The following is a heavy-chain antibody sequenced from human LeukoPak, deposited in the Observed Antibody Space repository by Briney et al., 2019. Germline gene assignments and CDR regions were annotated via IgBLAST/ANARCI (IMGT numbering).Heavy chain of an antibody. CDR1: GCSFTSSA. CDR2: ILPIIGSA. V-gene: IGHV1-69*05. CDR3: ATGVRAIPIYY. Sequence: SVKVSCKASGCSFTSSALSWVRQAPGQGPEWMGGILPIIGSATYAQKFQGRVTITTDESTNTAYMELRSLRSDDTAVFYCATGVRAIPIYYWGQGTLVTVSS. D-gene: IGHD2-21*01. J-gene: IGHJ4*02.